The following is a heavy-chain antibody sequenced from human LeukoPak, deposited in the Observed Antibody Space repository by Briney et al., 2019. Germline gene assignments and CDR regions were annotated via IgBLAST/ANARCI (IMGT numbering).Heavy chain of an antibody. CDR1: GFTFSNYD. CDR3: AKNGYNSGWYDS. D-gene: IGHD6-25*01. CDR2: ISTDGYST. J-gene: IGHJ5*01. Sequence: GGSLRLSCAASGFTFSNYDMSWVRQAPGKGLEWVSRISTDGYSTYYADSVKGRFTLSRDNSKNTLYVQMNSLRAEDTAVYYCAKNGYNSGWYDSWGQGTLVTVSS. V-gene: IGHV3-23*01.